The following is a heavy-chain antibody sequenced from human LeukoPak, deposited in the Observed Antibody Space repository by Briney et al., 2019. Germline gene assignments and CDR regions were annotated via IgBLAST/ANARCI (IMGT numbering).Heavy chain of an antibody. CDR1: GFMFTTFG. V-gene: IGHV3-30*18. Sequence: GTSLRLSCAASGFMFTTFGMQWVRQAPGRGLEWVAAISYDGSNEYFADPVKGRFTISRDNSKNTLYLQMNSLRPEDTAVYYCAKNQYSGYDYGANYWGQGTLVAVSS. J-gene: IGHJ4*02. CDR3: AKNQYSGYDYGANY. D-gene: IGHD5-12*01. CDR2: ISYDGSNE.